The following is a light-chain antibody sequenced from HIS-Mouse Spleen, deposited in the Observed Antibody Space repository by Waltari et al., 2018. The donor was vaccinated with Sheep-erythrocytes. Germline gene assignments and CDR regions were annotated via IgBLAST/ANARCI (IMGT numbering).Light chain of an antibody. J-gene: IGLJ2*01. Sequence: SYELTQPPSASVSPGQTASITCAGDKLGDKYACWYQQKPGHSPVLVIDPDGKRPSGIPERFSGSNSGNSATLTISGTQAMDEADYYCQAWDSSTVVFGGGTKLTVL. V-gene: IGLV3-1*01. CDR1: KLGDKY. CDR3: QAWDSSTVV. CDR2: PDG.